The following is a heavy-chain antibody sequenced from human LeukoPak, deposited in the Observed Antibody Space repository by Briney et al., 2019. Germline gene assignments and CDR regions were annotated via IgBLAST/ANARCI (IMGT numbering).Heavy chain of an antibody. J-gene: IGHJ5*02. CDR3: VQGGSGYDFSWFDP. D-gene: IGHD5-12*01. CDR1: GYTFTGYH. Sequence: GASVKVSCKASGYTFTGYHMHWVRQAPGQGLEWMGWINPNSGGTNSAQKFQGRVTMTRDTSISTAYMELSRLRSEDTAVYYCVQGGSGYDFSWFDPWGQGTLVTVSS. CDR2: INPNSGGT. V-gene: IGHV1-2*02.